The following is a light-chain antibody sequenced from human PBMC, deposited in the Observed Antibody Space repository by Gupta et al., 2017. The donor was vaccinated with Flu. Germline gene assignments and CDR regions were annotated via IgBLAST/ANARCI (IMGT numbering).Light chain of an antibody. CDR3: QVWDSSSDHPGV. Sequence: NNIGSKSVHWYQQKPGQAPVLVVHDDFDRPSGIAERFSGSNSGNTATLTITKVDAGDEADYYCQVWDSSSDHPGVFGGGTKLTVL. V-gene: IGLV3-21*02. J-gene: IGLJ2*01. CDR1: NIGSKS. CDR2: DDF.